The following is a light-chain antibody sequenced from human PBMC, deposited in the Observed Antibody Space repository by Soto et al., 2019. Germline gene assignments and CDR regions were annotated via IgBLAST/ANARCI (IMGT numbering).Light chain of an antibody. J-gene: IGLJ1*01. V-gene: IGLV1-47*01. CDR1: SSNIGSNY. Sequence: QSLLTQPPSASGTPGQRVTISCSGSSSNIGSNYVYWYQQLPGTAPKLLIYRNNQRPSGVPDRFSGSKSGTSASLAISGLQSEDEADYYCAAWDDSLNAHYVFGTGTKVTVL. CDR2: RNN. CDR3: AAWDDSLNAHYV.